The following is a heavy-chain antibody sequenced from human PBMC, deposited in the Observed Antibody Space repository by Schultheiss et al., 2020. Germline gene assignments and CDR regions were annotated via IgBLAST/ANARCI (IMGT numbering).Heavy chain of an antibody. CDR2: ISAYNGNT. CDR1: GYTFTSYG. J-gene: IGHJ4*02. V-gene: IGHV1-18*01. CDR3: ARDHYDFWSGYCVY. Sequence: ASVKVSCKASGYTFTSYGISWVRQAPGQGLEWMGWISAYNGNTNYAQKLQGRVTMTTDTSTSTAYMELRSLRSDDTAVYYCARDHYDFWSGYCVYWGQGTLVTVSS. D-gene: IGHD3-3*01.